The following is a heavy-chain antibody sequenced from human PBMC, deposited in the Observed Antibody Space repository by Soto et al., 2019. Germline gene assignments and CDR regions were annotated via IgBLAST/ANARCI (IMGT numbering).Heavy chain of an antibody. CDR2: TYYRSQWHN. CDR1: GDSVSSNSAT. CDR3: AKFSYYYDSSGYYPDAFDI. D-gene: IGHD3-22*01. V-gene: IGHV6-1*01. Sequence: SQTLSLTCAISGDSVSSNSATWNWIRQSPSRGLEWLGRTYYRSQWHNDYAESVKSRITINPDTSKNQLSLQLNSVTPEDTAVYYCAKFSYYYDSSGYYPDAFDIWGQGTMVTVSS. J-gene: IGHJ3*02.